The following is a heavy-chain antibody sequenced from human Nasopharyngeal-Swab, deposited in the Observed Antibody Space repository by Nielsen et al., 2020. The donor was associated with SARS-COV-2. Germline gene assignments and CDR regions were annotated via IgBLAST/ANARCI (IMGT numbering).Heavy chain of an antibody. CDR1: GGSFSGYY. CDR2: INHSGST. D-gene: IGHD5-18*01. Sequence: SETLSLTCAVYGGSFSGYYWSWIRQPPGEGLEWIGEINHSGSTNYNPSLKSRVTISVDTSKNQFSLKLSSVTAADTAVYYCARRGQLWSPDGLGYWGQGTLVTVSS. CDR3: ARRGQLWSPDGLGY. V-gene: IGHV4-34*01. J-gene: IGHJ4*02.